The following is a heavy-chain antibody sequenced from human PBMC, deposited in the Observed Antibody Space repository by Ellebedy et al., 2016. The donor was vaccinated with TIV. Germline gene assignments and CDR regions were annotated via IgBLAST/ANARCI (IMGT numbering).Heavy chain of an antibody. CDR2: IIPMFDIR. CDR3: ARNSDIIVVPSAYASSFDI. Sequence: SVKVSCKASGFTFTTYTINWVRQAPGQGLEWLGRIIPMFDIRDYAQELQGRVTITADKSTSTAYMELSSLTSEDTAVYFCARNSDIIVVPSAYASSFDIWGQGTMVSVAS. D-gene: IGHD2-2*01. V-gene: IGHV1-69*02. CDR1: GFTFTTYT. J-gene: IGHJ3*02.